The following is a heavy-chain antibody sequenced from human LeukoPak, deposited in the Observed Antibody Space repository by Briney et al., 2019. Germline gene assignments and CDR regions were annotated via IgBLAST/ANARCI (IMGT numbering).Heavy chain of an antibody. J-gene: IGHJ4*02. Sequence: PSETLSLTCTVSGYSISNSYYWGWIRQPPGKGLEWIGSIHHSGITYYNPSLKSRVTISVDTSKNQFSLKLSSVTAADTAVYYCARKFSRSTHRYYYGSGSYLFDYWGQGTLVTVSS. CDR2: IHHSGIT. CDR3: ARKFSRSTHRYYYGSGSYLFDY. D-gene: IGHD3-10*01. V-gene: IGHV4-38-2*02. CDR1: GYSISNSYY.